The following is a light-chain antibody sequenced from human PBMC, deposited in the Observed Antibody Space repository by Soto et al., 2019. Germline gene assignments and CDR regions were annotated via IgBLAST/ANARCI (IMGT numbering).Light chain of an antibody. CDR1: QTVNSSS. Sequence: EIVLTQSPGTLSLSLGERATLSCRASQTVNSSSLAWYQQIPGQAPRLLIYDTSHRATGIPDRFRGGGSGTDFTLTISSLEPEDFAVYYCQQYGSSPPMFTFGPGTKVDIK. CDR3: QQYGSSPPMFT. V-gene: IGKV3-20*01. J-gene: IGKJ3*01. CDR2: DTS.